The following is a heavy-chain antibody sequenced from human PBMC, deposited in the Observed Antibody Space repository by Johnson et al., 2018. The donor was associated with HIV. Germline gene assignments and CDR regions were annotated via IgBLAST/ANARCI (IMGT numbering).Heavy chain of an antibody. CDR3: AKDLLTLDAFDI. J-gene: IGHJ3*02. CDR2: ISDSGST. V-gene: IGHV3-23*04. Sequence: VQLVESGGGVVQPGGSLRLTCKASGFSFSNYAIHWVRQAPGKGLEWVSAISDSGSTYYADSVKGRFTISRDNSKNTLYLQMNSLRAEDTAVYYCAKDLLTLDAFDIWGQGTMVTVSS. CDR1: GFSFSNYA.